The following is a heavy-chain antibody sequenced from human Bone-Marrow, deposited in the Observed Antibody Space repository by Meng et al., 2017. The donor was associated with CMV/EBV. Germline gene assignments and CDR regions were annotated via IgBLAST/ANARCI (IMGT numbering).Heavy chain of an antibody. V-gene: IGHV3-48*03. J-gene: IGHJ1*01. CDR2: IDSSSSLI. CDR1: GFILSSYE. Sequence: GESLKISCEASGFILSSYEMNWVRQAPGRGLEWLSYIDSSSSLIYYADSVKGRLTISRNNAKHSLYLEMNSLRVEDTAVYYCARGRHYTGSAHIADWGQDMLVTVSS. D-gene: IGHD2-21*01. CDR3: ARGRHYTGSAHIAD.